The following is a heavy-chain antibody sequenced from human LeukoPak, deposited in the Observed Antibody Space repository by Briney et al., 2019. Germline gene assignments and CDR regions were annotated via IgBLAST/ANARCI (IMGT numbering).Heavy chain of an antibody. D-gene: IGHD3-3*01. V-gene: IGHV4-59*02. Sequence: SETLSLTCAVSGGSVSIYYWTWIRHPPGKGLEWIGSIYNTGSTNYSPSLKSRVTISIDTSKNQFSLKLSSVTAADTAVYYCARSQLRSRLDPWGQGTLVTVSS. CDR1: GGSVSIYY. CDR2: IYNTGST. J-gene: IGHJ5*02. CDR3: ARSQLRSRLDP.